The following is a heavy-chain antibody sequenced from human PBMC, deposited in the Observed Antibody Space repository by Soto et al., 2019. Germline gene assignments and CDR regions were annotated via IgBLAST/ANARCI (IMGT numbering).Heavy chain of an antibody. Sequence: SETLSLTCTVSGGSISSYYWSWIWQPPGKGLEWIGYIYYSGSTNYNPSLKSRVTISVDTSKNQFSLKLSSVTAADTAVYYCARDYYGSGSYGYGMDVWGQGTTVTVSS. D-gene: IGHD3-10*01. CDR2: IYYSGST. CDR1: GGSISSYY. CDR3: ARDYYGSGSYGYGMDV. V-gene: IGHV4-59*01. J-gene: IGHJ6*02.